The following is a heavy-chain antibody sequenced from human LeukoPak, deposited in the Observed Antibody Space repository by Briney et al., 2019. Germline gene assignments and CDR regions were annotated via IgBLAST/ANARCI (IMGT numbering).Heavy chain of an antibody. CDR3: ARAELGIEDY. CDR1: GGSISSGSYY. J-gene: IGHJ4*02. V-gene: IGHV4-61*02. Sequence: PSETLSLTCTISGGSISSGSYYWSWIRQPAGKGLEWIGRIYTSGSTNYNPSLKSRVTISVDTSKNQFSLKLSSVTAADTAVYYCARAELGIEDYWGQGTLVTVSS. D-gene: IGHD7-27*01. CDR2: IYTSGST.